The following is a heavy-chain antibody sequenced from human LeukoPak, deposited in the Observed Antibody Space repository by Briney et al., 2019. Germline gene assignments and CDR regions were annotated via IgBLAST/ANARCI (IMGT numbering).Heavy chain of an antibody. J-gene: IGHJ4*02. Sequence: GGSLRLSCAASGFTFSSYSMNWVRQAPGKGLEWVSSISSSSSYIYYADSVKGRFTISRDNSKNTLYLQMNSLRAEDTAVYYCAKEFTVTTGDYWGQGTLVTVSS. CDR3: AKEFTVTTGDY. CDR2: ISSSSSYI. V-gene: IGHV3-21*01. CDR1: GFTFSSYS. D-gene: IGHD4-17*01.